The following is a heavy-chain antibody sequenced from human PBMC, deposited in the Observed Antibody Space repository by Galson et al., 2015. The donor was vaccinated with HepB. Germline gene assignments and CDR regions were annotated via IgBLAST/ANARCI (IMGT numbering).Heavy chain of an antibody. V-gene: IGHV1-3*01. Sequence: SVKVSCKASGYTFTRHAMHWVRQAPGQRLEWMGWINAVNGNTKYSQKFQGRVTITRDTSASTAYMELSSLRSEDTAVYYCARAAGYYYDSSGYYFDYWGQGTLVTVSS. J-gene: IGHJ4*02. D-gene: IGHD3-22*01. CDR3: ARAAGYYYDSSGYYFDY. CDR1: GYTFTRHA. CDR2: INAVNGNT.